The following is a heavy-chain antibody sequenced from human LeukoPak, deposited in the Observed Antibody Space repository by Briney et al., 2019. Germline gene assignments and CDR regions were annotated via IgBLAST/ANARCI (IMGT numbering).Heavy chain of an antibody. CDR3: ARVCGSSWQNFDY. J-gene: IGHJ4*02. V-gene: IGHV3-9*01. D-gene: IGHD6-13*01. Sequence: GGSLRLSCAASGFNFDDYAMHWVRQAPGKGLEWVSGISWNSDKIGYADSVKGRFTISRDNTKKSLYLQMNSLRAEDTAVYYCARVCGSSWQNFDYWGQGTLVTVSS. CDR1: GFNFDDYA. CDR2: ISWNSDKI.